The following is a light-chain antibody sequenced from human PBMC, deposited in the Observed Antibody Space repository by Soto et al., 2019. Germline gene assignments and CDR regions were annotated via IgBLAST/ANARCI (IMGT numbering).Light chain of an antibody. V-gene: IGKV3-20*01. CDR1: QTVRTNY. CDR2: GAS. Sequence: EIVLTQSPGTLSLSPGERPPLSCRASQTVRTNYLAWFQHKPGQAPRLLIYGASSRATGIPDRFSGSGSGTDFTLTINRLEPEDFAVYFCQQYSDSPLTFGGGTKVEIK. CDR3: QQYSDSPLT. J-gene: IGKJ4*01.